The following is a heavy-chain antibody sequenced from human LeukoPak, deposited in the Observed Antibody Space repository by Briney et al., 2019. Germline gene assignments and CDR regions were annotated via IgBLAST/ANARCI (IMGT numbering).Heavy chain of an antibody. CDR3: AREFAPGWFDP. D-gene: IGHD3-10*01. V-gene: IGHV3-7*01. J-gene: IGHJ5*02. Sequence: QPGGSLRLSCTASGFTFSNFWMGWVRQAPGKGLEWVANMKQDETEKFYLGSVKGRFTISRDNAKNSLYLQMNSLRVEDTAVYYCAREFAPGWFDPWGQGTLVTVSS. CDR1: GFTFSNFW. CDR2: MKQDETEK.